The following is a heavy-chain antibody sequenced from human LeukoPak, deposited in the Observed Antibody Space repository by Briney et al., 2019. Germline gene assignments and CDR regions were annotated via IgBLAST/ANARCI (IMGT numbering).Heavy chain of an antibody. V-gene: IGHV4-34*01. CDR1: GGSFSGYY. Sequence: SETLSLTCAVYGGSFSGYYWSWIRQPPGKGLEWIGEINHSGSTNYNPSLKSRVTMSVDTSKNQFSLKLSSVTAADTAVYYCARGGLLWFRNGNWFDPWGQGTLVTVSS. D-gene: IGHD3-10*01. CDR3: ARGGLLWFRNGNWFDP. J-gene: IGHJ5*02. CDR2: INHSGST.